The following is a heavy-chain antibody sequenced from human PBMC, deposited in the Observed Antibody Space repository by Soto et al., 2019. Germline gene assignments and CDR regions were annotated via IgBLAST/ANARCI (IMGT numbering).Heavy chain of an antibody. CDR3: ARIAVAGTGDDAFDI. CDR2: IYPGDSDT. D-gene: IGHD6-19*01. Sequence: GESLKISCKGSGYSFTSYWIGWVRQMPGKGLEWMGIIYPGDSDTRYSQSFQGQVTISADKSISTAYLQCSSLKASDTAMYYCARIAVAGTGDDAFDIWGQGTMVTGSS. V-gene: IGHV5-51*01. CDR1: GYSFTSYW. J-gene: IGHJ3*02.